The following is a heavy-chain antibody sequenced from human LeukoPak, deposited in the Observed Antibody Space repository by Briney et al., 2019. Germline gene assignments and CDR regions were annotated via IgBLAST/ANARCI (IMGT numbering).Heavy chain of an antibody. CDR2: IYNSGST. J-gene: IGHJ3*02. CDR1: GGSISSYY. CDR3: TKSNCYGLIDI. D-gene: IGHD3-10*01. Sequence: SETLSLTCTVSGGSISSYYWSWVRQPAGKGLEWIGRIYNSGSTTYNPSLKSRVTMSVDTSKNQFSLKLNSVTAADTAVYYCTKSNCYGLIDIWGQGTMVTVSS. V-gene: IGHV4-4*07.